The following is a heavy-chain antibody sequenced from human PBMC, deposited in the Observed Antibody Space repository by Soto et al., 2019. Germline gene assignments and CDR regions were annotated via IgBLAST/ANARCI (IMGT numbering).Heavy chain of an antibody. Sequence: PGGSLRLSCAASGFTVRGNYMGWVRQGPGKGLECVSLIYSGGGTYYADSVKGRFTISRDNSKNTLYIQMNSLRVDDTAVYYCARMPMLVTTYSYNFDYWGPGTLVTVSS. J-gene: IGHJ4*02. CDR1: GFTVRGNY. CDR2: IYSGGGT. D-gene: IGHD3-22*01. V-gene: IGHV3-53*01. CDR3: ARMPMLVTTYSYNFDY.